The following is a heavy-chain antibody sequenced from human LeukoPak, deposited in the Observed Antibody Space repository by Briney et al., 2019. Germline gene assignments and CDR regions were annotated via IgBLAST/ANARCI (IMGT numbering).Heavy chain of an antibody. V-gene: IGHV3-33*01. CDR3: ASDMVRWSRESNAFDI. D-gene: IGHD3-10*01. J-gene: IGHJ3*02. CDR1: GFTFSSYG. CDR2: IWYDGSNK. Sequence: GGSLRPSCAAPGFTFSSYGMHGGRQAPGKGLEWVAVIWYDGSNKYYADSVKGRFTISRDNSKNTLYLQMNSLRAEDTAVYYCASDMVRWSRESNAFDIWGQGTMVTVSS.